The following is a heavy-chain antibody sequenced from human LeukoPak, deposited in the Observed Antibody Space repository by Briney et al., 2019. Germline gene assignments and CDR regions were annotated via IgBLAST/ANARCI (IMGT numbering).Heavy chain of an antibody. J-gene: IGHJ3*02. CDR2: INPSGGST. Sequence: ASVEVSCKASGYTFTSYYMHWVRQAPGQGLEWMGIINPSGGSTSYAQKFQGRVTMTRDMSTSTVYMELSSLRSEDTAVYYCARDRSADIVVVVAATPSWAFDIWGQGTMVTVSS. D-gene: IGHD2-15*01. V-gene: IGHV1-46*01. CDR3: ARDRSADIVVVVAATPSWAFDI. CDR1: GYTFTSYY.